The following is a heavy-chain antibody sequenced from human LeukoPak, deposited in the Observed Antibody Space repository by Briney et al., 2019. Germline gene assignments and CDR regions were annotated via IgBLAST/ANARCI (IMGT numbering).Heavy chain of an antibody. CDR3: AKELNWGGDY. CDR2: IYSGGST. Sequence: GGSLRLSCAASGFTVSSNYMSWVRQAPGKGLEWVSVIYSGGSTYYADSVKGRLTISRDNSKSTLYLQMNSLRADDTAIYYCAKELNWGGDYWGQGTLVTVSS. CDR1: GFTVSSNY. V-gene: IGHV3-66*01. J-gene: IGHJ4*02. D-gene: IGHD7-27*01.